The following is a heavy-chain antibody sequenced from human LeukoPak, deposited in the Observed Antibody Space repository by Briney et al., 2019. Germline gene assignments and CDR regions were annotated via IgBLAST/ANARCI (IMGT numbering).Heavy chain of an antibody. CDR1: GDSVSSNSAA. V-gene: IGHV6-1*01. J-gene: IGHJ6*03. CDR3: ARVKESFGYSSYYMDV. D-gene: IGHD5-18*01. CDR2: TYYRSKWYN. Sequence: SQTLSLTCAISGDSVSSNSAAWNWIRQSPSRGLEWLGRTYYRSKWYNDYAVSVKSRITIDPDTSKNQFSLQLNSVTPEDTAVYYCARVKESFGYSSYYMDVWGKGTTVTVSS.